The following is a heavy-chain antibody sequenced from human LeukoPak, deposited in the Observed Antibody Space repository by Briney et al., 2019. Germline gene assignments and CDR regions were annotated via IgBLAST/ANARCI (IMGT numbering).Heavy chain of an antibody. Sequence: PGGSLRLSCAASGFTFSSYGMHWVRQAPGKGLEWVAVISYDGSNKYYADSVKGRFTISRDSAKNSLYLQMNSPRAEDTAVYFCARDRHYDSGGGLDDALDIWGQGTMVTVSS. CDR1: GFTFSSYG. CDR3: ARDRHYDSGGGLDDALDI. V-gene: IGHV3-30*03. D-gene: IGHD3-22*01. CDR2: ISYDGSNK. J-gene: IGHJ3*02.